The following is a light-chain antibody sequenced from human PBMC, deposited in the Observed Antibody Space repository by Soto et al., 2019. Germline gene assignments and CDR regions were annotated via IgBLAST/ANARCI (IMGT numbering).Light chain of an antibody. CDR1: QSISSY. Sequence: EIVLTQSPATLSLSPGERATLSCRASQSISSYLAWYQQKPGQAPRLLIYDASNRATGIPARFSGSGSGTDFTLTISSLEPEDFAVYSCQQRSNWPLTFGPGTKVDIQ. V-gene: IGKV3-11*01. CDR2: DAS. J-gene: IGKJ3*01. CDR3: QQRSNWPLT.